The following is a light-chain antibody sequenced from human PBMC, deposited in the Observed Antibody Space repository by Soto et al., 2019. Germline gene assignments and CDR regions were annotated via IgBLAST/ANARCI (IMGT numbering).Light chain of an antibody. CDR3: QQYNSYSWT. CDR2: DAS. V-gene: IGKV1-5*01. Sequence: DIQMTQSPSILSETVGDRVTITCRASQSISSWLAWYQQKPGKAPKLLIYDASSLESGVPSRFSGSGSGTEFTLTISSLQPDDFATYYCQQYNSYSWTFGQGTKV. J-gene: IGKJ1*01. CDR1: QSISSW.